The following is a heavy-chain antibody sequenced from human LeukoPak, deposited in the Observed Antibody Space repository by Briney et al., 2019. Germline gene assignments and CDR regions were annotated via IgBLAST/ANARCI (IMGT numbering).Heavy chain of an antibody. D-gene: IGHD4-17*01. CDR1: GGSFSGYY. Sequence: SETLSLTCAVYGGSFSGYYWSWIRQPPGKGLEWIGEINHSGSTNYNPSLKSRVTISVDTSKNQFSLKLSSVTAADTAVYYCARVEVMTKVGMDVWGQGTTVTVSS. CDR2: INHSGST. CDR3: ARVEVMTKVGMDV. J-gene: IGHJ6*02. V-gene: IGHV4-34*01.